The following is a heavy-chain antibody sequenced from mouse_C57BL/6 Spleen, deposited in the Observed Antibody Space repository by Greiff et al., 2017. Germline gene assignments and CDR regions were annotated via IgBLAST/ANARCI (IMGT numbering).Heavy chain of an antibody. CDR2: INPNYGTT. CDR3: AIIRDYYGSSYSDAMDY. D-gene: IGHD1-1*01. J-gene: IGHJ4*01. CDR1: GYSFTDYN. Sequence: VQLQQSGPELVKPGASVKISCKASGYSFTDYNMNWVKQSNGKSLEWIGVINPNYGTTSYNQKFKGKATLTVDQSSSTAYMQLNSLTSEDSAVYYCAIIRDYYGSSYSDAMDYWGQGTSVTVSS. V-gene: IGHV1-39*01.